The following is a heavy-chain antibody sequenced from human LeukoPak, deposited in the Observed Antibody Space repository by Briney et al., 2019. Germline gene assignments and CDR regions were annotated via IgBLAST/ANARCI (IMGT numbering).Heavy chain of an antibody. Sequence: SVKVSCKASGGTFSSYAIRWVRQAPGQGLEWMGGIIPIFGTANYAQKFQGRVTNTADQSTSTAYMAQSSLRSEDTAVYYCARGRDTYYDFWSGYNSWFDPWGQGTLVTVSS. CDR3: ARGRDTYYDFWSGYNSWFDP. J-gene: IGHJ5*02. CDR1: GGTFSSYA. D-gene: IGHD3-3*01. V-gene: IGHV1-69*13. CDR2: IIPIFGTA.